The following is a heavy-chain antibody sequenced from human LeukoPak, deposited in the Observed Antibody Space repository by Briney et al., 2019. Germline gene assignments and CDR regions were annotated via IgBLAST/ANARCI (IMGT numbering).Heavy chain of an antibody. CDR3: EREPEYDILSGFHNYYGMDV. J-gene: IGHJ6*02. D-gene: IGHD3-9*01. CDR2: IGVDSGIT. Sequence: GGSLRLSCTASGFPFIEYSMNRVRQGPGKGLEWISYIGVDSGITKYADSVRGRFTISADKGKSSLYLQMNSLGVEDTAVYYCEREPEYDILSGFHNYYGMDVWGQGTTVTVSS. V-gene: IGHV3-48*01. CDR1: GFPFIEYS.